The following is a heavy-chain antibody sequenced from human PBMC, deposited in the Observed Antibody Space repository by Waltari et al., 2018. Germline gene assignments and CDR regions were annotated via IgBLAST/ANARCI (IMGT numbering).Heavy chain of an antibody. CDR1: GFTFSSYS. D-gene: IGHD5-18*01. J-gene: IGHJ4*02. Sequence: EVQLVESGGGLVQPGGSLRLSCAASGFTFSSYSMNWVRQAPWKGLVWVSRINSDGSSTSYADSVKGRLTISRDNAKNTLYLQMNSLRAEDTAVYYCAREYAGYSYGGDGYFDYWGQGTLVTVSS. CDR3: AREYAGYSYGGDGYFDY. V-gene: IGHV3-74*01. CDR2: INSDGSST.